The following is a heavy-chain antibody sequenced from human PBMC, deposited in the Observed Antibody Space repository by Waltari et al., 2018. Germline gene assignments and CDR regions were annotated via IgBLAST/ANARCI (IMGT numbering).Heavy chain of an antibody. V-gene: IGHV1-69*13. CDR3: ARGLQNPSYSFDH. CDR2: IIPIFGTV. CDR1: GSTFSSYS. D-gene: IGHD2-21*01. J-gene: IGHJ4*02. Sequence: QVQLVQSGAEVKKPGSSVKVSCQSSGSTFSSYSVNWVRQAPGQGLEWMGRIIPIFGTVIYAQKFQDRVTITADKSAIYIELSSLTSDDTAVYFCARGLQNPSYSFDHWGQGTLVTVSS.